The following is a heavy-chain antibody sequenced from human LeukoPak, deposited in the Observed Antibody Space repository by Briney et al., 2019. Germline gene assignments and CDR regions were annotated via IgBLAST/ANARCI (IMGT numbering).Heavy chain of an antibody. J-gene: IGHJ5*02. CDR2: IWYDGSNK. D-gene: IGHD5-18*01. CDR1: GFTFSSYG. CDR3: AIGGYSYGDGDWFDP. Sequence: GGSLRLSCAASGFTFSSYGVHWVRQAPGKGLEWVAVIWYDGSNKYYADSVKGRFTISRDNSKNTLYLQVNSLRAEDTAVYYCAIGGYSYGDGDWFDPWGQGTLVTVSS. V-gene: IGHV3-33*01.